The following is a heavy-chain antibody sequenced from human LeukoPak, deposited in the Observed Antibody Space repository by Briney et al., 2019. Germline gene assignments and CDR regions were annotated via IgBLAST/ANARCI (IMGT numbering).Heavy chain of an antibody. J-gene: IGHJ4*02. CDR1: GLILRSYA. CDR3: AKDPSESYNYGYFDY. Sequence: LPGGSLRLSCAASGLILRSYAMSWVRQAPGKWLEWVSAISGSGGSTYYADSVKGRFTISRDNAKNTVYLQMNSLRVEDTAVYFCAKDPSESYNYGYFDYWGQGTLVTVSS. D-gene: IGHD3-10*01. V-gene: IGHV3-23*01. CDR2: ISGSGGST.